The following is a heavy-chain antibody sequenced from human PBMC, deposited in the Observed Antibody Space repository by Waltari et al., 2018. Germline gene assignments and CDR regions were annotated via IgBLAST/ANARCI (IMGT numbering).Heavy chain of an antibody. CDR2: ISGSGGST. CDR3: AKDEESSGWVEYFQH. D-gene: IGHD6-19*01. V-gene: IGHV3-23*01. J-gene: IGHJ1*01. CDR1: GFTFSSYA. Sequence: EVQLLESGGGLVQPGGSLRLSCAASGFTFSSYAMSWVRQAPGKGLEWVSAISGSGGSTYYADSVKGRFTISRDNSKTTLYLQMNSLRAEDTAVYYCAKDEESSGWVEYFQHWGQGTLVTVSS.